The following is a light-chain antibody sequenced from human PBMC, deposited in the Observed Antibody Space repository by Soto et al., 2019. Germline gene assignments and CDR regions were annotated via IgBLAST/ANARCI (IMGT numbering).Light chain of an antibody. CDR2: GAS. CDR3: QQYGSSGT. CDR1: QSVSNNY. J-gene: IGKJ1*01. Sequence: EIVLTQSPGPLSLSPGERATLSCRASQSVSNNYLAWYQQTPGQAPRLLIYGASNRATGIPDRFSGSWSGTDFTLTISRLEPEDFAVYYCQQYGSSGTFGQGTKVDIK. V-gene: IGKV3-20*01.